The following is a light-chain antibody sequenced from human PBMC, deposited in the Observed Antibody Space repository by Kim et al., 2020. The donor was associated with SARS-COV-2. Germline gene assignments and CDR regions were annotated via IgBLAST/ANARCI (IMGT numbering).Light chain of an antibody. CDR2: YDS. Sequence: APGKPARITCGGKSIGSKSVHWYQQKAGQAPVLVMNYDSDRPSGIPERFSGSNSGNTATLTISWVEAGDEADYYCHVWDSGSDHVVFGGGTQLTVL. CDR1: SIGSKS. V-gene: IGLV3-21*04. CDR3: HVWDSGSDHVV. J-gene: IGLJ2*01.